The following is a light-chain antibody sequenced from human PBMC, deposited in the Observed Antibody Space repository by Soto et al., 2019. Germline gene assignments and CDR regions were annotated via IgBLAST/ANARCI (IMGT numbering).Light chain of an antibody. CDR3: LQDYNYPWT. CDR2: AAS. Sequence: IQMTQSPSTLAASLGDRVTITCRASQGIRNDLGWYQQKPGKAPKLLIYAASSLQSGVPSRFRGSGSGTDFTLTISSLQPEDFETYYCLQDYNYPWTFGQGTKVDIK. J-gene: IGKJ1*01. V-gene: IGKV1-6*01. CDR1: QGIRND.